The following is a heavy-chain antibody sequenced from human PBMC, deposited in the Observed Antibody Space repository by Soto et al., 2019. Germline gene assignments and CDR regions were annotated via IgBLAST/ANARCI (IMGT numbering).Heavy chain of an antibody. CDR1: GGSISSGGYY. D-gene: IGHD3-3*01. J-gene: IGHJ6*02. CDR3: ARDLSRDFWSASYYYGMDV. CDR2: IYYSWST. V-gene: IGHV4-31*03. Sequence: SETLSLTCTVSGGSISSGGYYWSWIRQHPGKGLEWIGYIYYSWSTYYNPSLKSRVTISVDTSKNQFSLKLSSVTAADTAVYYCARDLSRDFWSASYYYGMDVWGQGTTVTVSS.